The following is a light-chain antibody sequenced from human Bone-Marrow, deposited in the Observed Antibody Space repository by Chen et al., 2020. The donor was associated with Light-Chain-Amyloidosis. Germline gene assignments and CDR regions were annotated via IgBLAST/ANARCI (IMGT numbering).Light chain of an antibody. J-gene: IGLJ1*01. CDR1: SSNIGAGYD. CDR2: GNS. CDR3: QSYDSSVSGYV. Sequence: QSVLTQPPSVSGAPGQRVTISCTGSSSNIGAGYDVHWYQQLPGTAPRVLIYGNSNRPSGVPDRFSGSKSGTSASLAITGLQAEDEADYYYQSYDSSVSGYVFGTGTKVTVL. V-gene: IGLV1-40*01.